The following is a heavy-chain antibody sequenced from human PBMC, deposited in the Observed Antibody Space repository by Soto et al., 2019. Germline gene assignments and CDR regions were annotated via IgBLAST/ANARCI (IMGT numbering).Heavy chain of an antibody. V-gene: IGHV3-64D*08. D-gene: IGHD5-12*01. Sequence: GGSLRLSCSASGFTFSSYAMHWVRQAPGKGLEYVSAISSNGGSTYYADSVKGRFTISRDNSKNTLYLQMSSLRAEDTAVYYCVKDKGATIKKLGMDVWGQGTTVTVSS. J-gene: IGHJ6*02. CDR3: VKDKGATIKKLGMDV. CDR2: ISSNGGST. CDR1: GFTFSSYA.